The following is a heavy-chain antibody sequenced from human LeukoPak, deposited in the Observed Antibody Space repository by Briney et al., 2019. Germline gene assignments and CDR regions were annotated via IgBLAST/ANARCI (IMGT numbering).Heavy chain of an antibody. D-gene: IGHD2-21*01. CDR2: INPNSGGT. J-gene: IGHJ3*02. Sequence: ASVKVSCKASRYTFTGYYMHWVRQAPGQGLEWMGWINPNSGGTNYAQKFQGRVTMTRDTSISTAYMELSRLRSDDTAVYYCARWVASYSISTQAFDIWGQGTMVTVSS. CDR1: RYTFTGYY. V-gene: IGHV1-2*02. CDR3: ARWVASYSISTQAFDI.